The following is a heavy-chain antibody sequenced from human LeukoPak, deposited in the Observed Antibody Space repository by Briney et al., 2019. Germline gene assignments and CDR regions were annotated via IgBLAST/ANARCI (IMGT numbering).Heavy chain of an antibody. CDR2: IKEDGSAK. D-gene: IGHD2-15*01. V-gene: IGHV3-7*01. Sequence: GGSLRLSCEASGFTFSSYWVNWVRQAPGEGLEWVANIKEDGSAKYYVDSVKGRFTISRDNAKNSLYLQMNSLRAEDTAVYYCARHLSATGGFDYWGQGTLVTVSS. J-gene: IGHJ4*02. CDR1: GFTFSSYW. CDR3: ARHLSATGGFDY.